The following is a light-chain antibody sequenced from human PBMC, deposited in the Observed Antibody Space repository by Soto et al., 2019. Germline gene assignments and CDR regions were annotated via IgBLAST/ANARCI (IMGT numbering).Light chain of an antibody. CDR3: HPLSNSTRVP. CDR1: ESVSGW. CDR2: DVS. V-gene: IGKV3-11*01. Sequence: GEKVTGSCRASESVSGWLAWYQQKPGQPPRLLIYDVSNMATGIPARFSGSGSGTDSTFTITIREPQAFAVSFCHPLSNSTRVPFGQGTRLAIK. J-gene: IGKJ5*01.